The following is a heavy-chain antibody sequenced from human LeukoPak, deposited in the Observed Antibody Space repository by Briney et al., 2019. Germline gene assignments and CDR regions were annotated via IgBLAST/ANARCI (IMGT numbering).Heavy chain of an antibody. D-gene: IGHD5-24*01. CDR1: GGTFSSYA. CDR3: AREVRKMATQDRGFDY. Sequence: SVKVSCKASGGTFSSYAISWVRQAPGQGLEWMGGIIPIFGTANYAQKFQGRVTITADESTSTAYMELSSLRSEDTAVYYCAREVRKMATQDRGFDYWGQGTLVTVSS. J-gene: IGHJ4*02. V-gene: IGHV1-69*01. CDR2: IIPIFGTA.